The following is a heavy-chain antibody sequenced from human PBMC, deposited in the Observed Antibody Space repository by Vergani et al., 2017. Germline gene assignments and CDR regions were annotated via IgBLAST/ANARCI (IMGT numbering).Heavy chain of an antibody. Sequence: QVQLQESGPGLVKASQTLSLTCSVSGASVGSGGYYWSWVRQRPGLGLDWIDYTYYSGTTYYNPSLESRLTISLDTSENHLSLKLTSVSATDTAAFYCARQKDYYMDVWGKGAAVTVS. V-gene: IGHV4-31*03. J-gene: IGHJ6*03. CDR2: TYYSGTT. CDR3: ARQKDYYMDV. CDR1: GASVGSGGYY.